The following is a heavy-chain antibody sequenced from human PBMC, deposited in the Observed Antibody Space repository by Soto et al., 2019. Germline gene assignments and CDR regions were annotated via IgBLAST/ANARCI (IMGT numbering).Heavy chain of an antibody. Sequence: LRLSCAASGFTFSSYSMNWVRQAPGKGLEWVSSISSSSSYIYYADSVKGRFTISRDNAKNSLYLQMNSLRAEDTAVYYCASQAVAGHDAFDIWGQGTMVTVSS. CDR1: GFTFSSYS. CDR3: ASQAVAGHDAFDI. CDR2: ISSSSSYI. J-gene: IGHJ3*02. V-gene: IGHV3-21*01. D-gene: IGHD6-19*01.